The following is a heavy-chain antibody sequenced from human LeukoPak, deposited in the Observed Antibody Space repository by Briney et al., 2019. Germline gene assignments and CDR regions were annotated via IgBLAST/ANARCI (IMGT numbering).Heavy chain of an antibody. J-gene: IGHJ6*02. Sequence: ASVKVSCKTSGYTFTGYYIHWVRQAPGQGLEWMGWISAYNGNTNYAQKLQGRVTMTTDTSTSTAYMELRSLRSDDTAVYYCARWAIVVVPAAMLPYYYYGMDVWGQGTTVTVSS. V-gene: IGHV1-18*04. CDR3: ARWAIVVVPAAMLPYYYYGMDV. D-gene: IGHD2-2*01. CDR2: ISAYNGNT. CDR1: GYTFTGYY.